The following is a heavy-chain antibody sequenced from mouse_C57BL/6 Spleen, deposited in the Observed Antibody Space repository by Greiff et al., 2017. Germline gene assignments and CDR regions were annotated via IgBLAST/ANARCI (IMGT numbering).Heavy chain of an antibody. Sequence: VQLQQSGAELVKPGASVKLSCTASGFTFKDYYMHWVKQRPEQGLEWIGRIDPEDGDTKYAPKFQGKATLTADTSSNTAYLQLSSLTSEDTAVXYCARDYYGSGEFAYWGQGTLVTVSA. J-gene: IGHJ3*01. V-gene: IGHV14-2*01. CDR1: GFTFKDYY. CDR2: IDPEDGDT. D-gene: IGHD1-1*01. CDR3: ARDYYGSGEFAY.